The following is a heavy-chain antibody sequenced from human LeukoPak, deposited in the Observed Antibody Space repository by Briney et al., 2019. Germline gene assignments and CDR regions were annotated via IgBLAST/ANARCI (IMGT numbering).Heavy chain of an antibody. V-gene: IGHV3-15*01. Sequence: TGGSLRLSCAASGFIFSNAWMNWVRQAPGKGLEWVGRIKSRKDGGTIDYAGSVKGRFTISRDDSKDTMYQQMNSLKTEDTAVYYCGTGPWGNCRDTSCAYYFDFWGQGTLVTVSS. CDR1: GFIFSNAW. D-gene: IGHD2-2*01. CDR2: IKSRKDGGTI. CDR3: GTGPWGNCRDTSCAYYFDF. J-gene: IGHJ4*02.